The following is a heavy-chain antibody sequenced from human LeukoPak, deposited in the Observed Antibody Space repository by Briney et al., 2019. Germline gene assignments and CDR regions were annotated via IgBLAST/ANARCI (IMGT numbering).Heavy chain of an antibody. J-gene: IGHJ6*03. CDR2: IKQDGSET. Sequence: GGSLRLSCAASGFTFRNYWMTWVRQAPGKGLEWVANIKQDGSETYYVDSVKGRFTISRDNAKNSLYLQMNSLRAEDTAVYYCARYGVAPAAYYFYYMDVWGKGTAVTVSS. CDR3: ARYGVAPAAYYFYYMDV. CDR1: GFTFRNYW. V-gene: IGHV3-7*01. D-gene: IGHD2-2*01.